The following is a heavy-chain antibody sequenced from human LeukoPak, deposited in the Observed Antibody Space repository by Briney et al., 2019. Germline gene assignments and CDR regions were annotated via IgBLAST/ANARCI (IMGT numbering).Heavy chain of an antibody. V-gene: IGHV2-70*11. Sequence: CGPAPVKPTQTLTLTCTFSGFSLSTSGMCVSWIRQPPGKALEWLARIDWDDDKYYSTSLKTRLTISKDTSKNQVVLTMTNMDPVDTATYYCARTTYYYDSSGRPYYFDYWGQGTLVTVSS. CDR3: ARTTYYYDSSGRPYYFDY. J-gene: IGHJ4*02. CDR2: IDWDDDK. D-gene: IGHD3-22*01. CDR1: GFSLSTSGMC.